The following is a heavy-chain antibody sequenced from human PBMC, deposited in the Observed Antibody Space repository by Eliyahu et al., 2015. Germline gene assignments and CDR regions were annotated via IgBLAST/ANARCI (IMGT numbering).Heavy chain of an antibody. V-gene: IGHV3-7*01. J-gene: IGHJ4*02. D-gene: IGHD5-18*01. Sequence: EVQLAESGGALVPPGGSLXLSXAASGFXISXFWMGWFRQAPGRGLQWVASIKQDGSETYYGDFVKGRFTISRDNAKNSLFVQMNSLTVEDSAFYYCARAGQVTAFDFWGPGSLVAVSS. CDR2: IKQDGSET. CDR1: GFXISXFW. CDR3: ARAGQVTAFDF.